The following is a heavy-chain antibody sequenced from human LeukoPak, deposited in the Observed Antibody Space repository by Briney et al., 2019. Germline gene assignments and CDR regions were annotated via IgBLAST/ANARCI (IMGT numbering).Heavy chain of an antibody. Sequence: GGSLRLSCAASGFTFTSYSMNWVRQAPGKGLEWVANINQYGNEEYYVDSVKGRFIISRDNAKNSLYLQMNSLRAEDTAVYYCARDSGWYFNYWGQGTLVTVSS. J-gene: IGHJ4*02. CDR3: ARDSGWYFNY. D-gene: IGHD6-19*01. CDR1: GFTFTSYS. V-gene: IGHV3-7*03. CDR2: INQYGNEE.